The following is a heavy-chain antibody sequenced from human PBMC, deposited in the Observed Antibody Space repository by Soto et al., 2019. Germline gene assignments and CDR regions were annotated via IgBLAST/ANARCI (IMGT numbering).Heavy chain of an antibody. V-gene: IGHV1-2*02. CDR1: GYTFSGYY. D-gene: IGHD1-1*01. CDR3: ARGTNYYSERASFDS. J-gene: IGHJ4*01. CDR2: INPDSGGT. Sequence: ASVKVSCKASGYTFSGYYMHWVRQAPGQGLEWVGWINPDSGGTNYAQNFQGRVTMTRDPSITTAYMELNSLRSDDTAVYYCARGTNYYSERASFDSWGQGTLVTVSS.